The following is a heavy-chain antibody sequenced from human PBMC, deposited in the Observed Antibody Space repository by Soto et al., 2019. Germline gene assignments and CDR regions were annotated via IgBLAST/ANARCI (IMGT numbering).Heavy chain of an antibody. J-gene: IGHJ3*01. V-gene: IGHV2-5*02. CDR3: AHSPLTVAGPLDAFEV. Sequence: QITLRESGPTLVKATQTLTLTCTFSGFSLRTRGVGVGWVRQPPGKALEWLALIYWDDEKRYRPSLKSRLTITKDTSKNQVVLKVTNMDPVDTGTYYCAHSPLTVAGPLDAFEVWGQGTMVTVSS. D-gene: IGHD6-19*01. CDR1: GFSLRTRGVG. CDR2: IYWDDEK.